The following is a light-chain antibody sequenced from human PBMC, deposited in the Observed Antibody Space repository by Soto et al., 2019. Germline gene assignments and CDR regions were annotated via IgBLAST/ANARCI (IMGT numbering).Light chain of an antibody. CDR2: EVT. Sequence: QSALTQPASVSGSPGQAITISCTGTSSEVGVFNYVSWYQQHPGRVPRLLIYEVTHRHSGVSDRFSGSKSGNTASLTISRLRPEDESTYFCIAYATSSTWVFGGGTKLTVL. J-gene: IGLJ3*02. CDR3: IAYATSSTWV. CDR1: SSEVGVFNY. V-gene: IGLV2-14*03.